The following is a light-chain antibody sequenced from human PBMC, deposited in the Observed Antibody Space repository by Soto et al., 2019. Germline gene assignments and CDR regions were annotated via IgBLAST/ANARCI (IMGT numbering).Light chain of an antibody. Sequence: DIVMTQSPLSLPVTRGEPSSISCRSSQSVLHSNGYNYLDWYLQKPGQSPQLLIYLGSNRASGVPDRFSGSGSGTDFTLKISRVEAEDVGVYYCMQALQTPITFGQGTRLEI. J-gene: IGKJ5*01. CDR2: LGS. CDR3: MQALQTPIT. CDR1: QSVLHSNGYNY. V-gene: IGKV2-28*01.